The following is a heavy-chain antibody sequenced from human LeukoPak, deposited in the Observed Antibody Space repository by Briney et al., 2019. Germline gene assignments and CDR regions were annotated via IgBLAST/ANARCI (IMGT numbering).Heavy chain of an antibody. V-gene: IGHV3-48*02. Sequence: QPGGSLRLSCAASGFTFSSYSMNWVRQAPGKGLEWVSYISSSSSTIYYADSVKGRFTISRDNAKNSLYLQMNSLRDADTAVYYCARVRYFDYWGQGTLVTVSS. CDR2: ISSSSSTI. J-gene: IGHJ4*02. CDR3: ARVRYFDY. D-gene: IGHD3-10*01. CDR1: GFTFSSYS.